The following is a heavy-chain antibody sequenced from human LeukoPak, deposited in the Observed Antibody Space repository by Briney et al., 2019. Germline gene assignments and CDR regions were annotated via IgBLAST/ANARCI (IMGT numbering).Heavy chain of an antibody. D-gene: IGHD6-13*01. CDR2: VFYPGST. J-gene: IGHJ4*02. CDR3: ASRPAGSTWYGVFDY. CDR1: VGPIDRHY. V-gene: IGHV4-59*11. Sequence: PSETLSLTCTVSVGPIDRHYWSWIRQPPGKGLEWIGYVFYPGSTNYNPSLKSRVTMSLDTSRDQFSLRLTSVTAADTAIYYCASRPAGSTWYGVFDYWSQGTLVTVSS.